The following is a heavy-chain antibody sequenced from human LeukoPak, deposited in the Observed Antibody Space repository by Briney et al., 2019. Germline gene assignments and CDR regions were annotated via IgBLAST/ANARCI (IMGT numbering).Heavy chain of an antibody. D-gene: IGHD2-2*01. Sequence: RASVKVSCKASGYTFTSYGISWVRQAPGQGLEWMGWINPNSGGTNYAQKFQGWVTMTRDTSISTAYMELSRLRSDDTAVYYCARGPAAMPYYYYGMDVWGQGTTVTVSS. CDR3: ARGPAAMPYYYYGMDV. CDR2: INPNSGGT. CDR1: GYTFTSYG. V-gene: IGHV1-2*04. J-gene: IGHJ6*02.